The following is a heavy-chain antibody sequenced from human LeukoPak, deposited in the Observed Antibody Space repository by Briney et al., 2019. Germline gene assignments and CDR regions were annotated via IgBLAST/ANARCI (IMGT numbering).Heavy chain of an antibody. CDR3: AKDLPCSN. V-gene: IGHV3-23*01. J-gene: IGHJ4*02. D-gene: IGHD2-8*01. CDR1: GYTFSNYA. Sequence: GGSLRLSCAASGYTFSNYAMTWVRQAPGKRLEWVSGISHNGDRIYYADSVKGRFTISRDNSKNTLYLQMNSLRAGDTAVYYCAKDLPCSNWGQGTLVTVSS. CDR2: ISHNGDRI.